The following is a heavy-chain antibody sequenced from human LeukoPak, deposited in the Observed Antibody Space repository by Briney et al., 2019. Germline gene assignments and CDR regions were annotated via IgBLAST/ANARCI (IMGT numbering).Heavy chain of an antibody. CDR1: GGSFSGYY. Sequence: KPSETLSLTCAVYGGSFSGYYWRWIRQPPGKRLEWIGEINRSGANYNPSLGSRVTLSMDTSQNQFSLKLSSVTAADTAVYYCARFKIWRGGDLWGQGTLVTVSS. V-gene: IGHV4-34*01. CDR2: INRSGA. J-gene: IGHJ5*02. D-gene: IGHD3-10*01. CDR3: ARFKIWRGGDL.